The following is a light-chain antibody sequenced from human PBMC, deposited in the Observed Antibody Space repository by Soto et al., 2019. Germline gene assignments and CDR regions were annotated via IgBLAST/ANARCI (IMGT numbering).Light chain of an antibody. CDR2: GAF. J-gene: IGKJ5*01. CDR3: QQRNIWPPVT. V-gene: IGKV3-11*01. Sequence: EIVFIQSPATLSLSPGERATLSCRASPSVTNYLAWYGQKPGQAPRLLIYGAFNRATGIPARFSGSGSGTDFTLTLSSLEPEAFAVYDGQQRNIWPPVTFGPGTRLEIK. CDR1: PSVTNY.